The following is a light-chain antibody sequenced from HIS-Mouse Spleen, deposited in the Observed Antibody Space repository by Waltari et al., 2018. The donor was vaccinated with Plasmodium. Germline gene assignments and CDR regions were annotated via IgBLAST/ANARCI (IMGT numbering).Light chain of an antibody. J-gene: IGLJ3*02. Sequence: SYELTQPPSVSVSPGQTARIPCSGDALPKKYAYWYQQKSGQAPVLVIYEDSKRPSGIPEGFSGSSSGTMATLTISGAQVEDEADYYSYSTDSSGNHRVFGGGTKLTVL. CDR1: ALPKKY. CDR2: EDS. V-gene: IGLV3-10*01. CDR3: YSTDSSGNHRV.